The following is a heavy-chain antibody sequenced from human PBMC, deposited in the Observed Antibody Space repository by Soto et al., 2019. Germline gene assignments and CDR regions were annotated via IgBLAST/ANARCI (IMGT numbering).Heavy chain of an antibody. CDR1: GLSFTNAW. CDR2: IKSKSDGATT. CDR3: TTARDYFGACRVW. Sequence: EVQLVESGGGLVKPGGSLRLSCAASGLSFTNAWSWVRQAPGKGREWVGLIKSKSDGATTDYAAPVKGRFTISRDASKDTLYTQRNSLKTDGTAVYYCTTARDYFGACRVWWGQGTLVTVSS. V-gene: IGHV3-15*01. J-gene: IGHJ4*02. D-gene: IGHD3-10*01.